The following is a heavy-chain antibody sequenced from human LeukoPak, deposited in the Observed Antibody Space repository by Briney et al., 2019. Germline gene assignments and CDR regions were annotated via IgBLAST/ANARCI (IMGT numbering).Heavy chain of an antibody. D-gene: IGHD5/OR15-5a*01. CDR2: IYYSGST. J-gene: IGHJ4*02. CDR3: GTGGGLAVSHS. V-gene: IGHV4-39*01. CDR1: GGSITGSSYY. Sequence: SETLSLTCTVSGGSITGSSYYWGWVRKPPGKGLDWIGSIYYSGSTNYTPPLKSRVTIPVAETKNQFPLKLSCVAAAATAVYFCGTGGGLAVSHSWGQGTLVTVSS.